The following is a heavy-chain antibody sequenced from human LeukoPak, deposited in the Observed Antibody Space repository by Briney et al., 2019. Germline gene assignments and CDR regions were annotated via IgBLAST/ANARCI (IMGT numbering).Heavy chain of an antibody. D-gene: IGHD6-19*01. V-gene: IGHV3-43*02. Sequence: GGSLRLSCPASGFTFGDYAMHWVRQAPGKGLEWVSLIRGDGRTTSYAGSVKGRFTISRDNSKNSLYLQMSSLRGEDTAIYYCAKDAVAGTWLHYWGQGTLVTVSS. CDR1: GFTFGDYA. CDR3: AKDAVAGTWLHY. CDR2: IRGDGRTT. J-gene: IGHJ4*02.